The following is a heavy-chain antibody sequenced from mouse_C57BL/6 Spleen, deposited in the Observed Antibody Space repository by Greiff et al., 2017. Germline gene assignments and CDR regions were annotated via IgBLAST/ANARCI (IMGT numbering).Heavy chain of an antibody. CDR3: ARHGNSNGWFAY. V-gene: IGHV5-6*01. D-gene: IGHD2-5*01. J-gene: IGHJ3*01. Sequence: EVHLVESGGDLVKPGGSLKLSCAASGFTISSYGMSWVRQTPDTRLAWVATISSGGSYTYYPASVKGRFTISRDNAKNTLYLQLSSLNAEDTAMYDCARHGNSNGWFAYWGQGTLVTVSA. CDR1: GFTISSYG. CDR2: ISSGGSYT.